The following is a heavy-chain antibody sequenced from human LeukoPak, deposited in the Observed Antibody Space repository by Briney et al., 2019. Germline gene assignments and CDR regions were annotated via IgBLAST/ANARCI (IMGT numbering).Heavy chain of an antibody. CDR1: GFTFSSYW. CDR2: IKQDGSEK. Sequence: GGSLRLSCAASGFTFSSYWMSWVRQAPGKGLEWVANIKQDGSEKYYVDSVKGRFTISRDNAKNSLYLQMNSLRAEDTAVYYCARVTTYDFWSGYYLDYWGQGTLVTVSS. CDR3: ARVTTYDFWSGYYLDY. V-gene: IGHV3-7*01. J-gene: IGHJ4*02. D-gene: IGHD3-3*01.